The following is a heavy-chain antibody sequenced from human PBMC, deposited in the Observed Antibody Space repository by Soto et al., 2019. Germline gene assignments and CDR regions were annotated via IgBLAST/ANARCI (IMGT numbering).Heavy chain of an antibody. J-gene: IGHJ4*02. CDR1: GFTFSTYW. CDR3: ARDRGWSLFAY. Sequence: EVQLVESGGGLVQPGGSLRLSCAASGFTFSTYWMYWVRQAPGKGLVWVSRTNSDGSDTSYADSVKGRFTISRDNAKNTLYLQMNSLRAEDTAVYYCARDRGWSLFAYWGQGTLVPVSS. V-gene: IGHV3-74*01. D-gene: IGHD6-19*01. CDR2: TNSDGSDT.